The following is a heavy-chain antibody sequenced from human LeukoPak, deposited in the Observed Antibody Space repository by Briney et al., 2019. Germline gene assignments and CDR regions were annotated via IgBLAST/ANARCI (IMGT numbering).Heavy chain of an antibody. CDR3: ASFHYYGSGAYYLSY. Sequence: GGSLRLSCAASGFTFSSYAMSWVRQAPGKGLEWVSAISGSGGSTYYADSVKGRFAISRDNSKNTLYLQMSSLRAEDTAVYFCASFHYYGSGAYYLSYWGQGTLVTVSS. V-gene: IGHV3-23*01. CDR2: ISGSGGST. J-gene: IGHJ4*02. CDR1: GFTFSSYA. D-gene: IGHD3-10*01.